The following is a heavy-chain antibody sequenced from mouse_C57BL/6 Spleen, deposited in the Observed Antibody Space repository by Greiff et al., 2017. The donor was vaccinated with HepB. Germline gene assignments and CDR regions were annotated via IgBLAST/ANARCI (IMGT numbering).Heavy chain of an antibody. J-gene: IGHJ2*01. CDR2: INPSSGYT. CDR1: GYTFTSYT. CDR3: ARSSGQFSYYFDY. Sequence: LQESGAELARPGASVKMSCKASGYTFTSYTMHWVKQRPGQGLEWIGYINPSSGYTKYNQKFKDKATLTADKSSSTAYMQLSSLTSEDSAVYYCARSSGQFSYYFDYWGQGTTLTVSS. V-gene: IGHV1-4*01. D-gene: IGHD3-2*02.